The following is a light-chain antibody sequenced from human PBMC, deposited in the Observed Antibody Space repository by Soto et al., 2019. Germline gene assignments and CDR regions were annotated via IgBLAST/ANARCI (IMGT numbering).Light chain of an antibody. CDR3: QQYNTLSPYT. V-gene: IGKV1-5*03. J-gene: IGKJ2*01. Sequence: DIQMTQSPSTLSASVGDRVTITCRASQSVTTWLAWYQQKPGKAPKVLIYKASSLESGVPSSFSGSGSGTEFTLTISSLQPDDVATYYCQQYNTLSPYTFGQGTMVEIK. CDR2: KAS. CDR1: QSVTTW.